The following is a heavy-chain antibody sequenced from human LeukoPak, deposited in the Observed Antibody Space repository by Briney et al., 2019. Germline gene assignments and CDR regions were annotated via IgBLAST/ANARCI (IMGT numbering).Heavy chain of an antibody. CDR1: GFTFSNYG. CDR3: ARARSRGAYYYYPMDV. D-gene: IGHD1-26*01. J-gene: IGHJ6*02. Sequence: GGSLRLSCAASGFTFSNYGMHWVRQAPGKGLEWVAVIWYDGSKKYYADSVKGRFTISRDNSENTLFLQMSSLRAEDTAVYYCARARSRGAYYYYPMDVWGQGTTVTVSS. V-gene: IGHV3-33*01. CDR2: IWYDGSKK.